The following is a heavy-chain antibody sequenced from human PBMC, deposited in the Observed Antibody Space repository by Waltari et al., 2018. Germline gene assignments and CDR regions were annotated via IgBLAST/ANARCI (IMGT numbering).Heavy chain of an antibody. V-gene: IGHV4-39*07. CDR2: ISESGST. CDR3: ARRENYNFWRDSFEV. Sequence: QQHLQESGPGLVKPSETLSLTCTVSGVSISRSNYYWGWIRQPPGKGLGWIGQISESGSTSYNPSLKSRVTISVDTSRNQISLNLYSVTAADAAVYYCARRENYNFWRDSFEVWGQGTVVTVSS. J-gene: IGHJ3*01. D-gene: IGHD3-3*01. CDR1: GVSISRSNYY.